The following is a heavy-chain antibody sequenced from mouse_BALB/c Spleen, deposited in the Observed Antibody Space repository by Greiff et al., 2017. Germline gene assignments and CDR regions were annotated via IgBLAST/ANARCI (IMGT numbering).Heavy chain of an antibody. CDR3: ARKGSYYGSSAFAY. CDR1: GFSLTSYG. V-gene: IGHV2-2*02. CDR2: IWSGGST. D-gene: IGHD1-1*01. Sequence: VKLVESGPGLVQPSQSLSITCTVSGFSLTSYGVHWVRQSPGKGLEWLGVIWSGGSTDYNAAFISRLSISKDNSKSQVFFKMNSLQANDTAIYYCARKGSYYGSSAFAYWGQGTLVTVSA. J-gene: IGHJ3*01.